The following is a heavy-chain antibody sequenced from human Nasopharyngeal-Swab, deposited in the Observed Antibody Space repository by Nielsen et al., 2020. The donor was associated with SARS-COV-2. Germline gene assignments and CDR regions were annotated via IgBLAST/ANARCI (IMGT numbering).Heavy chain of an antibody. CDR2: ISGSGGST. CDR1: GFTFSTYD. CDR3: ASLTYDFWSRMDV. J-gene: IGHJ6*02. V-gene: IGHV3-23*01. Sequence: GGSLRLSCAASGFTFSTYDMSWVRQAPGKGLEWVSGISGSGGSTYYADSVKGRFTISRDNSKNTLYLQMNSLRAEDTAVYYCASLTYDFWSRMDVWGQGTTVTVSS. D-gene: IGHD3-3*01.